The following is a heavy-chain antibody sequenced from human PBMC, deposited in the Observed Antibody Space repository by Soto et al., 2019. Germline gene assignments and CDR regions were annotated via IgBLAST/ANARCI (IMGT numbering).Heavy chain of an antibody. CDR1: GGTFSSYA. Sequence: SVKVSCKASGGTFSSYAISWVRQAPGQGLEWMGGIIPIFGAANYAQKFQGRVTITADESTSTAYMELSSLRSEDTAVYYCARGRVYGSGGYSHANYYYGMDVWGQGTTVTVSS. CDR3: ARGRVYGSGGYSHANYYYGMDV. J-gene: IGHJ6*02. D-gene: IGHD3-10*01. CDR2: IIPIFGAA. V-gene: IGHV1-69*13.